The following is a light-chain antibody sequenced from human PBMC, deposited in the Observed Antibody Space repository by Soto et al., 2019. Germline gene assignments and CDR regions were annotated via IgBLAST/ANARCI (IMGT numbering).Light chain of an antibody. V-gene: IGKV3-15*01. CDR3: QQYKNWRPLP. J-gene: IGKJ4*01. CDR2: AAS. Sequence: EIVMTQSPATLSVSPGETATLSCRASQSVGSAVAWYQHKPGQAPRLLIVAASIRATGVPCRFSGGGSGTQFTLPISRLQSDDFAVYFCQQYKNWRPLPFGAGTTVEIK. CDR1: QSVGSA.